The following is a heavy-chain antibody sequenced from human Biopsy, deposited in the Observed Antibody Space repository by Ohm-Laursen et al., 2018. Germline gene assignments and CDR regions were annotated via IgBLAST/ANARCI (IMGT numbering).Heavy chain of an antibody. D-gene: IGHD2/OR15-2a*01. CDR2: IYYSGST. V-gene: IGHV4-59*07. CDR3: ARATNSTGWPYYYFYGMDV. CDR1: GGSISSDY. Sequence: SDTLSLTWTVSGGSISSDYWGWIRQTPGKGLEWIGYIYYSGSTNYNPSLKSRVTISVDTSKNQFSLRLNSVTAADTAVYYCARATNSTGWPYYYFYGMDVWGQGTTVTVSS. J-gene: IGHJ6*02.